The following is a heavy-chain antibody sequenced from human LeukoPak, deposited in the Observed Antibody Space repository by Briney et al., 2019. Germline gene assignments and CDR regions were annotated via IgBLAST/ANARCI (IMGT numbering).Heavy chain of an antibody. D-gene: IGHD6-13*01. Sequence: GGSLRLSCAASGFTFDDYTMHWVRQAPGKGLEWVSLISWDGGSTYYADSVKGRFTISRDNSKNTLYLQMNSLRAEDTAVYYCAKDRDRIAAAGVIDYWGQGTLVTVSS. CDR3: AKDRDRIAAAGVIDY. CDR1: GFTFDDYT. J-gene: IGHJ4*02. CDR2: ISWDGGST. V-gene: IGHV3-43*01.